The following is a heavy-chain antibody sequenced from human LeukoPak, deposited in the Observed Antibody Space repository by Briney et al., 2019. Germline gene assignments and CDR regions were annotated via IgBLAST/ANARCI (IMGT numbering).Heavy chain of an antibody. CDR1: GFTFSSYG. Sequence: GGSLRLSCAASGFTFSSYGMHWVRQAPGKGLEWVSSISSSASYIYYADSVKGRFTISRDNAKNSLYLQMNSLRAEDTAVYYCARGLGIAVAGTFNYWGQGTLVTVSS. CDR3: ARGLGIAVAGTFNY. J-gene: IGHJ4*02. CDR2: ISSSASYI. V-gene: IGHV3-21*01. D-gene: IGHD6-19*01.